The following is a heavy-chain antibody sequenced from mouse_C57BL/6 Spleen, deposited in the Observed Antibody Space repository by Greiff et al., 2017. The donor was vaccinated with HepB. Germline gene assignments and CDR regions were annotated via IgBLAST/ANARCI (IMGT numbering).Heavy chain of an antibody. Sequence: EVQLQQSGPELVKPGASVKISCKASGYTFTDYYMNWVKQSHGKSLEWIGDINPNNGGTSYNQKFKGKATLTVDKSSSTAYMELRSLTSEDSSVYYCASSGGYGCYWGQGTTLTVSS. J-gene: IGHJ2*01. CDR2: INPNNGGT. V-gene: IGHV1-26*01. CDR3: ASSGGYGCY. D-gene: IGHD2-2*01. CDR1: GYTFTDYY.